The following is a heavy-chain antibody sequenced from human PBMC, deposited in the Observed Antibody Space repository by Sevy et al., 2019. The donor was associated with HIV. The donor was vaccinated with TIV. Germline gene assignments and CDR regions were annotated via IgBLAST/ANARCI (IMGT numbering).Heavy chain of an antibody. V-gene: IGHV4-59*01. J-gene: IGHJ4*02. CDR2: IYYSGST. Sequence: SETLSLTCTVSGGSISSYYWSWIRQPPGKGLEWIGYIYYSGSTNYNPSLKSRVTISVDTSKNQFSLKLSSVTAADTAVYYCARGPRLWLLFYWGQRTLVTVSS. CDR3: ARGPRLWLLFY. D-gene: IGHD5-18*01. CDR1: GGSISSYY.